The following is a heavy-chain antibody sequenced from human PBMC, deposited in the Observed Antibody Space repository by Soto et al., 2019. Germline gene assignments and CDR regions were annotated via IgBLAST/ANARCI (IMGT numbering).Heavy chain of an antibody. D-gene: IGHD1-1*01. CDR2: VFRSGSI. J-gene: IGHJ4*02. CDR1: GGSMTTGSYF. CDR3: ARARNRYFDY. V-gene: IGHV4-61*01. Sequence: QVQLQESGPGLVRPSESLSFTCNVSGGSMTTGSYFWSWIRQPPGKGLEWIGYVFRSGSINYSPSFKSRVTISIDTSKNQFSLMLKSVTAADTAVYFCARARNRYFDYWGQGALVTVSS.